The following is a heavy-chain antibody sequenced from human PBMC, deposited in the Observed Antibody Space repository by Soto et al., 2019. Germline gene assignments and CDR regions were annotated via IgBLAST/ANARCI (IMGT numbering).Heavy chain of an antibody. CDR1: GASISRDH. CDR2: YSGTT. Sequence: QVQLQESGPGLVKPSETLSLTCTVSGASISRDHWNWIRQPPGKGLEWIGEYSGTTNYNPSLRTRVTISADTSNNQFSLNLSSVTAADTAGYFCATYTTGGGGRGYWGQGTLVTVSS. V-gene: IGHV4-59*08. D-gene: IGHD3-16*01. CDR3: ATYTTGGGGRGY. J-gene: IGHJ4*02.